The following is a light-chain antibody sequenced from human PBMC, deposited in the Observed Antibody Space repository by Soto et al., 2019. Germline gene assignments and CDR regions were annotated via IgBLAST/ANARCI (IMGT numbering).Light chain of an antibody. Sequence: EIVLTQSPATLSLSPGERATLSCRASQSVSSNLAWYQQKPGQAPRLLIYDASNRATGIPARCSGSGSGTDFTLTISSLEPEDFAVYYCQRGDTFGQGTRLDIK. V-gene: IGKV3-11*01. J-gene: IGKJ5*01. CDR3: QRGDT. CDR1: QSVSSN. CDR2: DAS.